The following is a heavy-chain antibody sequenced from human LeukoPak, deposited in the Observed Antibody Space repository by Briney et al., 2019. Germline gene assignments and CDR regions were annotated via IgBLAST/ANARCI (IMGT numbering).Heavy chain of an antibody. CDR2: ISYDGSNK. J-gene: IGHJ4*02. D-gene: IGHD3-9*01. Sequence: GRSLRLSCAASRFTFSSYAMHWVRQAPGKGLEWVAVISYDGSNKYYADSVKGRFTISRDNSKNTLYLQMNSLRAEDTAVYYCARSSTGMRYFDWFAADYWVQGTLVTVSS. V-gene: IGHV3-30-3*01. CDR3: ARSSTGMRYFDWFAADY. CDR1: RFTFSSYA.